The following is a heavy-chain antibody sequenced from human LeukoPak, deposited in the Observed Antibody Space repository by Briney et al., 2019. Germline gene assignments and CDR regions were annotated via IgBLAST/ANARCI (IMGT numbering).Heavy chain of an antibody. V-gene: IGHV4-61*05. J-gene: IGHJ4*02. CDR3: ARGRYNYALEDYFDY. CDR1: GGSTSSSSYY. Sequence: LETLSLTCTVSGGSTSSSSYYWGWIRQPPGKGLEWIGYIYNSGSTNYNPSLKSRVTISVDTSKNQFSLKLSSVTAADTAVYYCARGRYNYALEDYFDYWGQGTLVTVSS. CDR2: IYNSGST. D-gene: IGHD5-18*01.